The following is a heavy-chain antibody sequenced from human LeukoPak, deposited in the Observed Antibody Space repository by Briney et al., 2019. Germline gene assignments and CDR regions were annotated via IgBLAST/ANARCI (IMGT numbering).Heavy chain of an antibody. CDR3: ARSDYYYYYMDV. V-gene: IGHV4-59*01. Sequence: SETLSLTCTVSGGSISSYYWSWIRQPPGKGLEWIGYIYYSGSTNYNPSLKSRVTISVDTSKNQFSLKLSSVTAADTAVYYCARSDYYYYYMDVWGKGTTVTVSS. CDR1: GGSISSYY. J-gene: IGHJ6*03. CDR2: IYYSGST.